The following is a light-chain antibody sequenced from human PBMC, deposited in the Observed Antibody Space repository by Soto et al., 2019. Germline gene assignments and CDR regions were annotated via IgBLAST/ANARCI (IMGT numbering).Light chain of an antibody. Sequence: EIVLTQSPGTLSLSPGERATLSCRASQSLSSSYLAWYQQKPGQAPRLLIYGASSGATGIPDRFSGSGSGTDFTLTISRLEPEDFAVYYCQQYGSTWTFGQGTKVEIK. CDR1: QSLSSSY. V-gene: IGKV3-20*01. J-gene: IGKJ1*01. CDR2: GAS. CDR3: QQYGSTWT.